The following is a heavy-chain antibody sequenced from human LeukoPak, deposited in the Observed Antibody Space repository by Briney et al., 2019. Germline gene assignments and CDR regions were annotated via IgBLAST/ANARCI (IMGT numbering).Heavy chain of an antibody. D-gene: IGHD2-8*02. CDR1: GFTFGNHR. CDR3: ARDSTGWQADSFDI. J-gene: IGHJ3*02. CDR2: IKQDGGET. Sequence: PGGSLRLSCVASGFTFGNHRMSWVRQAPGKGLEWVADIKQDGGETYYADFVRGRFTISRDNGKNSLYLQMNSLRVEDTAVYFCARDSTGWQADSFDIWGQGTKVTVSA. V-gene: IGHV3-7*01.